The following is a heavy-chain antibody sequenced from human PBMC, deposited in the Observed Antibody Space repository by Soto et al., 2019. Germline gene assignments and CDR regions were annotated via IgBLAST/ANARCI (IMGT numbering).Heavy chain of an antibody. V-gene: IGHV5-51*01. Sequence: GESLKISCKGSGYSFTSYWIGWVRQMPGKGLEWMGIIYPGDSDTRYSPSFQGQVTISADKSISTAYLQWSSLKASDTAMYYRARHQPRGPIAAASNWFDPWGQGTLVTVSS. CDR1: GYSFTSYW. J-gene: IGHJ5*02. CDR2: IYPGDSDT. D-gene: IGHD6-13*01. CDR3: ARHQPRGPIAAASNWFDP.